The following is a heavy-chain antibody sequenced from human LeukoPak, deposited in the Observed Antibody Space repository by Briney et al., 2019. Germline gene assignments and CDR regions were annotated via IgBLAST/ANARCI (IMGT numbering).Heavy chain of an antibody. CDR1: GGTFSSYA. CDR3: ARGGYCSSTSCFDNWFDP. Sequence: ASVKVSCKASGGTFSSYAISWVRQAPGQGLEWMGIINPSGGSTSYAQKFQGRVTMTRDTSTSTVYMELSSLRSEDTAVYYCARGGYCSSTSCFDNWFDPWGQGTLVTVSS. CDR2: INPSGGST. V-gene: IGHV1-46*01. D-gene: IGHD2-2*01. J-gene: IGHJ5*02.